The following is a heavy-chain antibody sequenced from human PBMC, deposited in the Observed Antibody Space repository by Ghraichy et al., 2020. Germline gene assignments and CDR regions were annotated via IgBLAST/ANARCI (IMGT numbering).Heavy chain of an antibody. CDR3: ARDVTMVRGAPDY. CDR2: ISYDGSNK. CDR1: GFTFSSYA. V-gene: IGHV3-30-3*01. Sequence: SLNISCAASGFTFSSYAMHWVRQAPGKGLEWVAVISYDGSNKYYADSVKGRFTISRDNSKNTLYLQMNSLRAEDTAVYYCARDVTMVRGAPDYWGQGTLVTVSS. D-gene: IGHD3-10*01. J-gene: IGHJ4*02.